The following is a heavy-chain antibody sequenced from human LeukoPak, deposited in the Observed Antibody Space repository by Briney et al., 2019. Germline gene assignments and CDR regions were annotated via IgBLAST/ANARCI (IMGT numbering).Heavy chain of an antibody. D-gene: IGHD3-9*01. CDR2: ISSSSSYI. CDR1: GFTFSSYS. Sequence: GGSLRLSCAASGFTFSSYSMNWVRQAPGKGLEWVSSISSSSSYIYYADSVKGRFTISRDNAKKSLYLQMNSLRVEDTAVYYCARATTYDILTGFSDYWGQGTLVTVSS. V-gene: IGHV3-21*01. CDR3: ARATTYDILTGFSDY. J-gene: IGHJ4*02.